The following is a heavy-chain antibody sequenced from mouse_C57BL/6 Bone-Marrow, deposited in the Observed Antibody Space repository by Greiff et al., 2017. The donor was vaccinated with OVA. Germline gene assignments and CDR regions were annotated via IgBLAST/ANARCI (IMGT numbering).Heavy chain of an antibody. CDR1: GYAFTNYL. J-gene: IGHJ4*01. CDR3: ARRNYGPRYAMDY. CDR2: INPGSGGT. V-gene: IGHV1-54*01. D-gene: IGHD1-1*01. Sequence: VQLQQSGAELVRPGTSVKVSCKASGYAFTNYLIEWVKQRPGQGLEWIGVINPGSGGTNYNEKFKGKATLTADKSSSTAYMQLSSLTSEDSAVYFCARRNYGPRYAMDYWGQGTSVTVSS.